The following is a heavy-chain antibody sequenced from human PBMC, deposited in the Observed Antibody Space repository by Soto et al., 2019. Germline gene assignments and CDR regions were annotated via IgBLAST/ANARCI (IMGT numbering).Heavy chain of an antibody. J-gene: IGHJ4*02. CDR3: AIADGYSSSWTDY. CDR1: GYTFTSYG. D-gene: IGHD6-13*01. CDR2: ISAYNGNT. Sequence: QVQLVQSGAEEKKPGASVKVSCTASGYTFTSYGISWVRQAAGQGLEWMGWISAYNGNTNYEQKLQGRVTITTDTSTSTVYMELSSLRSDDTAVYYCAIADGYSSSWTDYWGQGTLVTGSS. V-gene: IGHV1-18*01.